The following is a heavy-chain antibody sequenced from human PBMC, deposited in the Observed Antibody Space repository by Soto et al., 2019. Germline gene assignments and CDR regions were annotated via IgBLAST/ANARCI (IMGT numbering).Heavy chain of an antibody. D-gene: IGHD3-10*01. J-gene: IGHJ6*02. Sequence: QVQLVQSGAEVKKPGSSVKVSCKAYGGTFSSYAISWVRQAPGQGLEWMGGIIPIFGTANYAQKFQGRVTITADESTSTAYMELSSLRSEDTAVYYCATGSRMVRGVTYYGMDVWGQGTTVTVSS. V-gene: IGHV1-69*01. CDR2: IIPIFGTA. CDR1: GGTFSSYA. CDR3: ATGSRMVRGVTYYGMDV.